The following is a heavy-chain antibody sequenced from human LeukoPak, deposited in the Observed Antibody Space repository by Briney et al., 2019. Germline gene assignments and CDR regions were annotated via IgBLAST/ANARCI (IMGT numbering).Heavy chain of an antibody. CDR1: GGSISNYY. V-gene: IGHV4-4*07. J-gene: IGHJ5*02. Sequence: PSETLSLTCTVSGGSISNYYWSWIRQPAGKGLEWIGRIYTSGTTHYNPSLKSRVTMSVDTSKNQFSLKLSSVTAADTAVYYCARGKTVTTRRTLYNWFDPWGQGTLVTVSS. CDR3: ARGKTVTTRRTLYNWFDP. CDR2: IYTSGTT. D-gene: IGHD4-11*01.